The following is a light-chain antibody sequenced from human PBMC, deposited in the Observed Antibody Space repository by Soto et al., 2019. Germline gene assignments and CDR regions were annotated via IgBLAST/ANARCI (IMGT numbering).Light chain of an antibody. CDR2: DVT. CDR3: SSYTSTNTRYV. V-gene: IGLV2-14*01. CDR1: SNDVGGYKY. J-gene: IGLJ1*01. Sequence: QSALTQPASVSGSPGQSITISCTGTSNDVGGYKYVSWYQQHPGKAPKLMIYDVTSRPSGVSYRFSGSKSGNTASLTISGLQADDEADYYCSSYTSTNTRYVFGTGTKLTVL.